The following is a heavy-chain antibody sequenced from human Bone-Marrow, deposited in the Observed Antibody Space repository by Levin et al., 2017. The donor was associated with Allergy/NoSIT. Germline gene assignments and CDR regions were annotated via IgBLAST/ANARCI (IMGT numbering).Heavy chain of an antibody. Sequence: KISCKTSGGTFGTSDISWVRQAPGQGLEWIGRIIPIFGSPDYARRFHDRITITADESTNTVYMELSSLTSEDTAVYFCARRDGHIFNSTDYWGQGTLVTVSS. D-gene: IGHD3/OR15-3a*01. CDR2: IIPIFGSP. V-gene: IGHV1-69*01. J-gene: IGHJ4*02. CDR3: ARRDGHIFNSTDY. CDR1: GGTFGTSD.